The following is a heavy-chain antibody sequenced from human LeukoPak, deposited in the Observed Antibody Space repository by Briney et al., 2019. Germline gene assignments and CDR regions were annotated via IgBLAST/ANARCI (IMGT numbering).Heavy chain of an antibody. CDR2: IRASGGLR. Sequence: GGSLRLSCAASGFTFNDYAMMWVRQAPGRGLEWVSAIRASGGLRFYADSVKGRFTISRDNSKNTLYLQMNSLRAADTAVYYCARDPNGDYIGAFDMCGQGTKVTVSS. J-gene: IGHJ3*02. V-gene: IGHV3-23*01. CDR3: ARDPNGDYIGAFDM. D-gene: IGHD4-17*01. CDR1: GFTFNDYA.